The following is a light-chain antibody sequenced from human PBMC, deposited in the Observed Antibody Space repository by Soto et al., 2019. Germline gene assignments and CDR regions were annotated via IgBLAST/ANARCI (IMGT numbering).Light chain of an antibody. Sequence: DIVMTQSPDSLAVSLGERATINCKSSQSVLYSSNNKNHLAWYQQKPGKVPKLLIYSASTLQSGVPSRSSGSGSGTDFTLTISSLQPEDVATYFCQKYNSALTFGQGTRLE. J-gene: IGKJ5*01. V-gene: IGKV4-1*01. CDR1: QSVLYSSNNKNH. CDR2: SAS. CDR3: QKYNSALT.